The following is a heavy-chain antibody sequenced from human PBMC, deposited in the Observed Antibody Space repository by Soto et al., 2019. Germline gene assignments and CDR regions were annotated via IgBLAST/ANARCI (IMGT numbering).Heavy chain of an antibody. J-gene: IGHJ4*02. D-gene: IGHD2-15*01. CDR2: ISGSGGGT. CDR1: GFTFSNAW. Sequence: SLRLSCAASGFTFSNAWMSWVRQAPGKGLEWVSLISGSGGGTYYADSVKGRFTISRDNSKNTLYLQMNSLRAEDTAVFYCAKHLSNGSPDYWGQGTLVTVSS. CDR3: AKHLSNGSPDY. V-gene: IGHV3-23*01.